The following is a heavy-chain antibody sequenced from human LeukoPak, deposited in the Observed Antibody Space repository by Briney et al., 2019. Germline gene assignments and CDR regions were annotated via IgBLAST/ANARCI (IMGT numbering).Heavy chain of an antibody. J-gene: IGHJ3*02. Sequence: PGGSLRLSCAASGFTFSSCGMNWVRQAPGKGLEWVSSISGSSTYIYYADSVKGRFTISRDNAKNSLYLQMNSLRAEDTAVYYCAKLIVGASDDAFDIWGQGTMVTVSS. CDR1: GFTFSSCG. D-gene: IGHD1-26*01. CDR3: AKLIVGASDDAFDI. V-gene: IGHV3-21*01. CDR2: ISGSSTYI.